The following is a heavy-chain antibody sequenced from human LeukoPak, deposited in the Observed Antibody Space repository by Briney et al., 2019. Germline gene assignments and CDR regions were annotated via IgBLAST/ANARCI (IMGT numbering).Heavy chain of an antibody. CDR2: IYYSGST. CDR3: AREWNYYDSSGYYLNDAFDI. V-gene: IGHV4-39*07. D-gene: IGHD3-22*01. J-gene: IGHJ3*02. Sequence: PSETLSLTCTVSGGSISSSSYYWGWIRQPPGTGLEWIGSIYYSGSTYYNPSLKSRVTISVDTSKNQFSLKLSSVTAADTAVYYCAREWNYYDSSGYYLNDAFDIWGQGTMVTVSS. CDR1: GGSISSSSYY.